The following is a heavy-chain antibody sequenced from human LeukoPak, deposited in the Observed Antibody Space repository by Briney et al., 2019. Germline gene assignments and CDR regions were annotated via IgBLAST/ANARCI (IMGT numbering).Heavy chain of an antibody. CDR3: AKVSQWFGELSCPDY. D-gene: IGHD3-10*01. J-gene: IGHJ4*02. CDR2: ISYDGSNK. Sequence: GGSLRLSCAASGFTSGSYGMHWVRQAPGKGLEWVAVISYDGSNKYYADSVKGRFTISRDNSKNTLYLQMNSLRAEDTAVYYCAKVSQWFGELSCPDYWGQGTLVTVSS. CDR1: GFTSGSYG. V-gene: IGHV3-30*18.